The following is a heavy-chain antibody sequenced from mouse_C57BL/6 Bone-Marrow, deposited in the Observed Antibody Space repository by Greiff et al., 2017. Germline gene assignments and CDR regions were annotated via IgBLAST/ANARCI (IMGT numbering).Heavy chain of an antibody. CDR3: ARRGYYGSSHFDY. CDR2: INPNNGGT. J-gene: IGHJ2*01. D-gene: IGHD1-1*01. Sequence: EVQGVESGPELVKPGASVKMSCKASGYTFTDYNMHWVKQSHGKSLEWIGYINPNNGGTSYNQKFKGKATLTVNKSSSTAYMELRSLTSEDSAVYXCARRGYYGSSHFDYWGQGTTLTVSS. V-gene: IGHV1-22*01. CDR1: GYTFTDYN.